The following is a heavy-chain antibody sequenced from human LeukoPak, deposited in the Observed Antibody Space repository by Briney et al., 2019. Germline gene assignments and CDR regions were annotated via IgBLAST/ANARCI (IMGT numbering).Heavy chain of an antibody. Sequence: ASVKVSCKASGYTFTSYGISWVRQAPGQGLEWMGWISAYNGNTNYAQKLQGRVTMTTDTSTSTAYIELRSLRSDDTAVYYCARDPRIVVVVAATGGWFDPWGQGTLVTVSS. CDR1: GYTFTSYG. J-gene: IGHJ5*02. CDR3: ARDPRIVVVVAATGGWFDP. V-gene: IGHV1-18*01. CDR2: ISAYNGNT. D-gene: IGHD2-15*01.